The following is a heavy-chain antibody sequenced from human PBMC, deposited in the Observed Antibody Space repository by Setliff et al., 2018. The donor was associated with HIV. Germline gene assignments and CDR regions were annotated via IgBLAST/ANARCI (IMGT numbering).Heavy chain of an antibody. D-gene: IGHD3-22*01. J-gene: IGHJ1*01. V-gene: IGHV3-48*01. Sequence: PGGSLRLSCIASGFSLSTYSMNWVRQAPGKGLEWISYISSDSRTTYYADSVKGRFTISSDDAKTSLYLQMNSLRAEDTAVYYCVRDLVYYYDNSGSFYVAEYFQHWGQGTLVTVSS. CDR1: GFSLSTYS. CDR2: ISSDSRTT. CDR3: VRDLVYYYDNSGSFYVAEYFQH.